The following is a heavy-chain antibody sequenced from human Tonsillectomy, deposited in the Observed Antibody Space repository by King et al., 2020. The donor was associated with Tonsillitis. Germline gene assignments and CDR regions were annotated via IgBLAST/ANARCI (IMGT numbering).Heavy chain of an antibody. CDR1: GYSFTTSW. Sequence: QLVQSGAEMKKPGESLTVSCKGSGYSFTTSWISWVRQLPGKGLEWMGRIDPRDGYTNYSPTFQGHVTLSTDTSTTTAYLQWSSLKASDTAMYYCARERRSSHNGTSGKNAMDVWGEGTTVIVSS. V-gene: IGHV5-10-1*03. D-gene: IGHD2-8*01. CDR2: IDPRDGYT. CDR3: ARERRSSHNGTSGKNAMDV. J-gene: IGHJ6*01.